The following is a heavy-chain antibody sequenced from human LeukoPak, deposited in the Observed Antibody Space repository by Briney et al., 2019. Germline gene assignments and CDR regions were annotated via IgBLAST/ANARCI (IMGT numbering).Heavy chain of an antibody. V-gene: IGHV3-53*01. CDR1: GFTVSSNY. CDR2: IYGVDST. Sequence: PGGSLRLSCAASGFTVSSNYMRWVRQAPGKGLVWVSAIYGVDSTYFGGSVKGRVTIPRDHSQKPLYFPMNSRRSEDTAVYYCASLSPLYYDRSGDPYWGQGTLVTVSS. D-gene: IGHD3-22*01. J-gene: IGHJ4*02. CDR3: ASLSPLYYDRSGDPY.